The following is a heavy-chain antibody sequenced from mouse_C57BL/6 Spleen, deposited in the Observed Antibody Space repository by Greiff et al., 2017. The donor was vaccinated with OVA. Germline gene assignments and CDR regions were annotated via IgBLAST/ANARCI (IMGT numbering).Heavy chain of an antibody. D-gene: IGHD2-3*01. V-gene: IGHV1-82*01. Sequence: VQLQQSGPELVKPGASVKISCKASGYAFSSSWMNWVKQRPGKGLEWIGRIYPGDGDTNYNGKFKGKATLTADKSSSTAYMQLSSLTSEDSAVYFCARDDGPYYYAMDYWGQGTSVTVSS. CDR2: IYPGDGDT. CDR3: ARDDGPYYYAMDY. CDR1: GYAFSSSW. J-gene: IGHJ4*01.